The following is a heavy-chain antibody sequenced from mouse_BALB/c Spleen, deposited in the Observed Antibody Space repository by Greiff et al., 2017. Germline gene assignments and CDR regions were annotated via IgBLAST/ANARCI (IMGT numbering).Heavy chain of an antibody. CDR2: IWGGGST. J-gene: IGHJ4*01. CDR3: AREKGVYGNYTDAMDY. D-gene: IGHD2-1*01. CDR1: GFSLSRYS. Sequence: QVQLMESGPGLVAPSQSLSITCTVSGFSLSRYSVHWVRQPPGKGLEWLGMIWGGGSTNYNSARKSRLSITKDNCKSQVFLKMNSLQTDDTAMNHSAREKGVYGNYTDAMDYWGQGTSVTVSS. V-gene: IGHV2-6-4*01.